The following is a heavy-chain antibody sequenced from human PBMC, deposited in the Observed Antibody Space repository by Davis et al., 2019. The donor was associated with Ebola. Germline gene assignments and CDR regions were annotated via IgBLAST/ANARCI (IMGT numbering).Heavy chain of an antibody. CDR3: AKDKSNNYCLDY. J-gene: IGHJ4*02. Sequence: PGGSLRLSCAASGFTFSTYAMSWVRQAPGKGLEWVSAISGSGDSTYYADSMKGRFTISRDNSKNTLYLQMNSLREEDTAVYYCAKDKSNNYCLDYWGQGTLVTVSS. D-gene: IGHD3-10*01. V-gene: IGHV3-23*01. CDR1: GFTFSTYA. CDR2: ISGSGDST.